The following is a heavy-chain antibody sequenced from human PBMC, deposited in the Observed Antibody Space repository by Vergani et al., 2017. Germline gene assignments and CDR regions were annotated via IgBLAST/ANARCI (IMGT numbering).Heavy chain of an antibody. CDR1: GGSISSSSYY. CDR2: IYYSGST. CDR3: ARAGLYCSSTSCYPDNWFDP. D-gene: IGHD2-2*01. Sequence: QLQLQESGPGLVKPSETLSLTCTVSGGSISSSSYYWGWIRQPPGKGLEWIGSIYYSGSTYYNPSLKRRVTISVDTSKNQFSLRLSSVTAADTAVYYCARAGLYCSSTSCYPDNWFDPWGQGTLVTVSS. J-gene: IGHJ5*02. V-gene: IGHV4-39*07.